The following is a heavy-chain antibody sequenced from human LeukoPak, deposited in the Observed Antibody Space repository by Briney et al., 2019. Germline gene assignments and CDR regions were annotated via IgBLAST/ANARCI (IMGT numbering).Heavy chain of an antibody. V-gene: IGHV3-9*01. CDR3: AKDAYGGATFFYYMDV. Sequence: GRSLRLSCAGSGFTFDDYAMHWVRQTPGKGLEWVSGISWNSGNIAYADFVGGRFTISRDNAKNSLSLQMNSLSDEDTAVYYCAKDAYGGATFFYYMDVWGKGTTVTVSS. CDR2: ISWNSGNI. CDR1: GFTFDDYA. J-gene: IGHJ6*03. D-gene: IGHD2/OR15-2a*01.